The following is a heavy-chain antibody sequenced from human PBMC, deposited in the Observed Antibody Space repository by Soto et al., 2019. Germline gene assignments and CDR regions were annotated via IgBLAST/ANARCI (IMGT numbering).Heavy chain of an antibody. Sequence: SLRLSCASSGFTFSIYAMSWVGHSPGKGLELVSAISGSGGSTYYADSVKGRFTISRDNSKNTLYLQMNSLRAEDTAVYYCARDPLAVTGSFVDYWGQGALVTVSS. V-gene: IGHV3-23*01. CDR1: GFTFSIYA. CDR3: ARDPLAVTGSFVDY. CDR2: ISGSGGST. J-gene: IGHJ4*02. D-gene: IGHD6-19*01.